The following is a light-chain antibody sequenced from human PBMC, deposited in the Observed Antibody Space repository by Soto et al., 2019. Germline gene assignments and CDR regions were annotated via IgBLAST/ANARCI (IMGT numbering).Light chain of an antibody. V-gene: IGKV1-6*01. Sequence: IHMTHSPSTLSASVLYRVTITCRASQGIGNDLGWYQQKPGKAPKVLIYVASNLQSGVPSRFSGSGSGTDFTLAISSLQPEDSATYYCLQDIYYPWTFGQGTKVDIK. CDR1: QGIGND. CDR3: LQDIYYPWT. J-gene: IGKJ1*01. CDR2: VAS.